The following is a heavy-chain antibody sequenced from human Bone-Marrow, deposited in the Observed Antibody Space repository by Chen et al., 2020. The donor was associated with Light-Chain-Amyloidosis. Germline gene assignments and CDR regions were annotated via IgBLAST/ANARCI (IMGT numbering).Heavy chain of an antibody. CDR2: VSGSTVST. CDR1: GFNFSSFG. Sequence: GLVQPGGSLRLSCATSGFNFSSFGMSWVRQAPGKGLEWVSTVSGSTVSTYYAGAVKGRFIISRDNSMSTLYLQMNSLRAGDTAVYFCTRKGGYFDFWGQGSLVTVSS. CDR3: TRKGGYFDF. J-gene: IGHJ4*02. V-gene: IGHV3-23*01. D-gene: IGHD3-10*01.